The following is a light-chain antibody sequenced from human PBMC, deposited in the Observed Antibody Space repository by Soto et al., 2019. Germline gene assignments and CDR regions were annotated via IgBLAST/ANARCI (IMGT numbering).Light chain of an antibody. J-gene: IGLJ2*01. CDR1: SSDVGGYNY. CDR2: EVS. Sequence: QSALTQPASVSGSPGQSITVSCTGTSSDVGGYNYVSWYQQHPGKAPKLILYEVSNRPSGISDRFSGSKSGNTASLTISGLQAEDEADYYCSSYTTTSTLVVFGGGTKLTVL. V-gene: IGLV2-14*03. CDR3: SSYTTTSTLVV.